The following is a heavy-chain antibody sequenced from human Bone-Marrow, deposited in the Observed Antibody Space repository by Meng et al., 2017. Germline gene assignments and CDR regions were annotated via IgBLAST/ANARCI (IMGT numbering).Heavy chain of an antibody. D-gene: IGHD6-13*01. CDR2: ISWNSGSI. J-gene: IGHJ6*02. CDR1: GFTFDDYA. Sequence: SLKISCAASGFTFDDYAMHWVRQAPGKGLEWVSGISWNSGSIGYADSVKGRFTISRDNAKNSLYLQMNSLRAEDTAVYYCARDRRAAGTKYYYGMDVWGQGTTVTVSS. V-gene: IGHV3-9*01. CDR3: ARDRRAAGTKYYYGMDV.